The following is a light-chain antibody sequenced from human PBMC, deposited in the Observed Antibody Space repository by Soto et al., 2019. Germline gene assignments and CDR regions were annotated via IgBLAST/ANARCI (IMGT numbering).Light chain of an antibody. V-gene: IGKV1-13*02. J-gene: IGKJ3*01. CDR3: QQFNSYPLT. CDR1: QGISSA. CDR2: DAS. Sequence: AIQLTQSPSSLSASVGDRVTITCRASQGISSALAGYQQKPGKAPKLLIYDASSLESGVPSRFSGSGSGTDFTLTNSSLQPEDFATYYCQQFNSYPLTYGPGTKVDIK.